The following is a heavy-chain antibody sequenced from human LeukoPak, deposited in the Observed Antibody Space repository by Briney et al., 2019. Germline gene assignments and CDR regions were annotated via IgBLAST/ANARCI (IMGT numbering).Heavy chain of an antibody. CDR1: GFTFSSYG. Sequence: GRSLRLSCAASGFTFSSYGMHWVRQAPGKGLEWVAVISYDGSNKYYADSVKGRFTISRDESKTTLYLQMKSLRAEDTAVYYCPREGISRKMAFDYWGQGTLVTVSS. CDR2: ISYDGSNK. J-gene: IGHJ4*02. V-gene: IGHV3-30*03. CDR3: PREGISRKMAFDY. D-gene: IGHD5-24*01.